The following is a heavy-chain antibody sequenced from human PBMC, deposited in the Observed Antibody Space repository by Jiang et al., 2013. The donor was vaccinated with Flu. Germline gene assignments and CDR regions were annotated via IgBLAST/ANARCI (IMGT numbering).Heavy chain of an antibody. D-gene: IGHD3-16*01. J-gene: IGHJ5*02. CDR3: ARDRGVVNMITFGGEGT. V-gene: IGHV4-31*02. Sequence: KSRVTISVDTSKNQFSLKLSSVTAADTAVYYCARDRGVVNMITFGGEGTWGQGTLVTVSS.